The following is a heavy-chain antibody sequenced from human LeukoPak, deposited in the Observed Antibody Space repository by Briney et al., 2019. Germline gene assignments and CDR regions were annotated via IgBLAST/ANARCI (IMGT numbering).Heavy chain of an antibody. J-gene: IGHJ4*02. V-gene: IGHV3-30-3*01. Sequence: GGSLRLSCAASGFTFSSYAMHWVRQAPGKGLEWVAVISYDGSNKYYADSVKGRFTISRDNSKNTLYLQMNRLRAEDTAVYYCAKGARSIVVVPAAIDYWGQGTLVTVSS. CDR3: AKGARSIVVVPAAIDY. D-gene: IGHD2-2*01. CDR1: GFTFSSYA. CDR2: ISYDGSNK.